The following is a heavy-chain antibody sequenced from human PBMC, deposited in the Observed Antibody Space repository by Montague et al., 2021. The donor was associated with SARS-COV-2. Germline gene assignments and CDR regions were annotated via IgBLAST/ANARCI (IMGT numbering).Heavy chain of an antibody. J-gene: IGHJ3*02. CDR3: ARRGLGYCSSTSCQNAFDI. V-gene: IGHV4-59*08. Sequence: SETLSLTCTVSGVVELRRRSEEHPSELQSHHDLVCRLLLEKNTNYNPSLKSRVTISVDTSKNQFSLKLSSLTAADTAVYYCARRGLGYCSSTSCQNAFDIWGQGTMGT. CDR2: LLEKNT. CDR1: GVVELRRRS. D-gene: IGHD2-2*01.